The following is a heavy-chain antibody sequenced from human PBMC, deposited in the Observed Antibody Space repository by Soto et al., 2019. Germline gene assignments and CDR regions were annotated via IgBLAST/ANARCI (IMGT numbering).Heavy chain of an antibody. V-gene: IGHV3-30*18. CDR2: ISYDGSNK. J-gene: IGHJ6*02. CDR1: VFPFSSYG. CDR3: AKEIRGYSYGYEDYYGMDV. Sequence: GGSLRLSCAASVFPFSSYGMHWVRQAPGKGLEWVAVISYDGSNKYYADSVKGRFTISRDNSKNTLYLQMNSLRAEDTAVYYSAKEIRGYSYGYEDYYGMDVWGQGTTVTVSS. D-gene: IGHD5-18*01.